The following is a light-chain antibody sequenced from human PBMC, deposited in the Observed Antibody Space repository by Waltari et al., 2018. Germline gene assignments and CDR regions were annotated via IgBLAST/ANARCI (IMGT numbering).Light chain of an antibody. CDR1: QSLLYNSNDKTY. V-gene: IGKV4-1*01. CDR2: WAS. Sequence: DIVMTQSPDSLAVSLGERVTINGKSSQSLLYNSNDKTYLAWYQQKPGQPPKLLFYWASTRHSGVPDRFSGSGSATDFTLTISSLQAEDVAVYYCQQYYSRRTFGQGTRVEIK. J-gene: IGKJ1*01. CDR3: QQYYSRRT.